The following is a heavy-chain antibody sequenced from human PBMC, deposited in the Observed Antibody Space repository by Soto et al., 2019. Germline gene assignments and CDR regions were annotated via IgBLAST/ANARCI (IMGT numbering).Heavy chain of an antibody. CDR1: GFTFSSYG. CDR3: AKDPYYFWSGYYYYGMDV. D-gene: IGHD3-3*01. CDR2: ISYDGSNK. Sequence: QVQLVESGGGVVQPGRSLRLSCAASGFTFSSYGMHWVRQAPGKGLEWVAVISYDGSNKYYSDSVKGRFTISRDNFKNTLHLQMNSLRAEDTAVYYCAKDPYYFWSGYYYYGMDVWGQGTTVTVSS. V-gene: IGHV3-30*18. J-gene: IGHJ6*02.